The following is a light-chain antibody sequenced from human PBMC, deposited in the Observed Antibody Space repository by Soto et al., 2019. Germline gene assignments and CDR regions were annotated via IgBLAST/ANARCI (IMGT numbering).Light chain of an antibody. CDR1: QIVSSY. V-gene: IGKV3-11*01. CDR2: DAS. CDR3: QQRSNQLT. Sequence: ENVLTQAPATPSLSPAKRATLSCTARQIVSSYLAWCQQKPGQASTLLIYDASNRATGIPARFSGSGYGTDFILTIGSLEREDFAVYYCQQRSNQLTFGGGTMVDSK. J-gene: IGKJ4*01.